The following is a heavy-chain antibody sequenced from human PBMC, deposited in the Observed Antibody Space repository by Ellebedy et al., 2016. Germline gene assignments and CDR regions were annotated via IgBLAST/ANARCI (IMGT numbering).Heavy chain of an antibody. V-gene: IGHV3-21*01. Sequence: GGSLRLSXAASGFTFSSYSMNWVRQAPGKGLEWVSSISSSSSYIYYADSVKGRFTISRDNAKNSLYLQMNSLRAEDTAVYYCARDRVPAATHSEAGDYWGQGTLVTVSS. CDR1: GFTFSSYS. CDR3: ARDRVPAATHSEAGDY. CDR2: ISSSSSYI. J-gene: IGHJ4*02. D-gene: IGHD2-2*01.